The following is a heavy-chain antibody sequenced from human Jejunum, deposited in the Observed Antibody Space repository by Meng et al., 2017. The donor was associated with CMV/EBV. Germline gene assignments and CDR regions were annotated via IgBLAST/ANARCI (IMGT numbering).Heavy chain of an antibody. CDR3: GRGGLNVGWAFDY. V-gene: IGHV7-4-1*02. Sequence: KASGFTRSNYAMNWVRQAPGQGLEWLGYINTKTGDATYAQGFTGRFVFSLDTPVSTTYLQINSLEADDAAIYYCGRGGLNVGWAFDYWGQGTLVTVSS. CDR2: INTKTGDA. D-gene: IGHD6-19*01. CDR1: GFTRSNYA. J-gene: IGHJ4*02.